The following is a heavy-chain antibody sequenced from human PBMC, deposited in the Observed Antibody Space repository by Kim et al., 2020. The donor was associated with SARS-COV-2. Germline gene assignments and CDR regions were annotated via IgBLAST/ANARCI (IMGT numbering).Heavy chain of an antibody. Sequence: ASVKVSCKASGYTFTSYAINWVRQAPGQGLEWMGWINTNTGNPTYALGFTGRFVLSLDTFVATAYLQINSLQAEDTAVYYCAREGTIGVAGTLTDYWGQG. V-gene: IGHV7-4-1*02. J-gene: IGHJ4*02. CDR2: INTNTGNP. CDR3: AREGTIGVAGTLTDY. CDR1: GYTFTSYA. D-gene: IGHD6-19*01.